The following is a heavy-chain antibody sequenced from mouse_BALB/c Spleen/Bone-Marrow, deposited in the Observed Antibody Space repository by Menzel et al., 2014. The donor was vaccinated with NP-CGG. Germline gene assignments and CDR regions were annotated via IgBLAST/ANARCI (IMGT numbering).Heavy chain of an antibody. Sequence: EVMLVESGGGLVQPGGSLRLSCTTSGFTFTDYYMSWVRQPPGKALEWLAFIRNKAYGYTTEYNASVRGRFTISRDNSQSILYLQMNTLRAEDSATYYCARFPMDYWGQGTSVTVSS. CDR1: GFTFTDYY. CDR3: ARFPMDY. V-gene: IGHV7-3*02. J-gene: IGHJ4*01. CDR2: IRNKAYGYTT.